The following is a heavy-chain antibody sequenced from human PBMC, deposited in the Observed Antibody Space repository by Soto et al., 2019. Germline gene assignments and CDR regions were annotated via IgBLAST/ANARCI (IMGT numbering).Heavy chain of an antibody. CDR3: ARVGPLFGNSWDQVNWFDP. J-gene: IGHJ5*02. CDR1: GGTFSSYA. Sequence: QVQLVQSGAEVKKPGSSVKVSCKASGGTFSSYAISWVRQAPGQGLEWMGGIIPIFGTANYAQKFQGRVTNTADDSTSTADMELSSPRSEDTAVYYCARVGPLFGNSWDQVNWFDPWGQGTLVTVSS. D-gene: IGHD3-3*01. V-gene: IGHV1-69*12. CDR2: IIPIFGTA.